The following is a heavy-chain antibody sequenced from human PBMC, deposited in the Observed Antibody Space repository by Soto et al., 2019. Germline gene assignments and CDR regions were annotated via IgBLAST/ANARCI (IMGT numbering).Heavy chain of an antibody. CDR3: AKGRGTAAAGWGLFDI. V-gene: IGHV3-9*01. CDR1: GFTFDDYA. J-gene: IGHJ3*02. CDR2: ISWNSGSI. Sequence: GGSLRLSCAASGFTFDDYAMHWVRQAPGKGLEWVSGISWNSGSIGYADSVKGRFTISRDNAKNSLYLQMNSLRAEDTALYYCAKGRGTAAAGWGLFDIWGQGTMVTVSS. D-gene: IGHD6-13*01.